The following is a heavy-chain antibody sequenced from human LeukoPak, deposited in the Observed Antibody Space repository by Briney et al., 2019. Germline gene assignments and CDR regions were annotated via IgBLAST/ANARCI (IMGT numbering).Heavy chain of an antibody. CDR1: GFTFSSYS. J-gene: IGHJ4*02. D-gene: IGHD3-10*01. V-gene: IGHV3-21*01. CDR2: ISSSGTYI. CDR3: ARAGDPEY. Sequence: GGSLRLSCAASGFTFSSYSMNWVRQAPGKGLEWVSSISSSGTYIYYADSVKGRITIFTDNAKNSLFLHMHRLRAVDTAVYYSARAGDPEYWCRGPVAPVS.